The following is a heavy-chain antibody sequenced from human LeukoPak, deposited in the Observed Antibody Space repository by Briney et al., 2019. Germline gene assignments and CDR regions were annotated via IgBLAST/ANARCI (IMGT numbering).Heavy chain of an antibody. CDR1: GYTFTGYY. J-gene: IGHJ4*02. D-gene: IGHD5-12*01. Sequence: ASVKVSCKASGYTFTGYYMHWVRQAPGQGLEWMGWINPNSGGTNYAQKFQGRVTMTRDTSISTAYMELSRLRSDDTAVHYCAREPVGRGYDYLSTKPYFDYWGQGTLVTVSS. V-gene: IGHV1-2*02. CDR2: INPNSGGT. CDR3: AREPVGRGYDYLSTKPYFDY.